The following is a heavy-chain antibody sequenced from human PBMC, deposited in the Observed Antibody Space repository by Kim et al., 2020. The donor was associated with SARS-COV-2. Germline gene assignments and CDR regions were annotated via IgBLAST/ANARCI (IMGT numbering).Heavy chain of an antibody. D-gene: IGHD4-17*01. Sequence: GGSLRLSCAASGFTFSSYGMHWVRQAPGKGLEWVAVISYDGSNKYYADSVKGRFTISRDNSKNTLYLQMNSLRAEDTAVYYCAKGVYGDYGWASDYWGQGTLLTVTS. CDR3: AKGVYGDYGWASDY. J-gene: IGHJ4*02. V-gene: IGHV3-30*18. CDR1: GFTFSSYG. CDR2: ISYDGSNK.